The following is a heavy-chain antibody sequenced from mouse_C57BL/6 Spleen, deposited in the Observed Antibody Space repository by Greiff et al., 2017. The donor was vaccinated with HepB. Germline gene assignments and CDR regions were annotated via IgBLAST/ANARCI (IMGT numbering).Heavy chain of an antibody. Sequence: EVMLVESGGGLVKPGGSLKLSCAASGFTFSSYAMSWVRQTPEKRLEWVATISDGGSYTYYPDNVKGRFTISRDNAKNNLYLQMSHLKSEDTAMYYCAKDPFYDGYYFDYWGQGTTLTVSS. V-gene: IGHV5-4*01. D-gene: IGHD2-3*01. CDR3: AKDPFYDGYYFDY. CDR1: GFTFSSYA. J-gene: IGHJ2*01. CDR2: ISDGGSYT.